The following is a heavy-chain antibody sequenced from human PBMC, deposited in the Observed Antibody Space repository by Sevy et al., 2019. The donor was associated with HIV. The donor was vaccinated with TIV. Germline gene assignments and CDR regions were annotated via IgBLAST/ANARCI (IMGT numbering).Heavy chain of an antibody. V-gene: IGHV3-23*01. Sequence: GGSLRLSCATSGFTSTPYAVAWVRQAPGKGLEWVAAISGSGAITYYADSRKARLIIPRDRTNNTVYLQMKRLRAEDTALYYCAKDRYYFDSSGYYYHHDAFDVWGRGTMVTVSS. D-gene: IGHD3-22*01. CDR2: ISGSGAIT. J-gene: IGHJ3*01. CDR1: GFTSTPYA. CDR3: AKDRYYFDSSGYYYHHDAFDV.